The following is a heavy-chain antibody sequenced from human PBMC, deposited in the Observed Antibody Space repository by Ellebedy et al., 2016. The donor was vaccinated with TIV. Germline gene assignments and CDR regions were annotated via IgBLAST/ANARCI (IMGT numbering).Heavy chain of an antibody. D-gene: IGHD4-11*01. J-gene: IGHJ6*03. CDR3: ARSTTLNYYYMDV. Sequence: LRLXXTVSGGSISSGGYYWSWIRQHPGKGLEWIGYIYYSGSTYYNPSLKSRVTISVDTSKNQFSLKLSSVTAADTAVYYCARSTTLNYYYMDVWGKGTTVTVS. CDR1: GGSISSGGYY. V-gene: IGHV4-31*03. CDR2: IYYSGST.